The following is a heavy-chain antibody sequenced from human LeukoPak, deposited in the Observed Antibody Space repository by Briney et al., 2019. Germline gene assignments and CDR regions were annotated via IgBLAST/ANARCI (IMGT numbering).Heavy chain of an antibody. V-gene: IGHV3-7*01. Sequence: GGSLRLSCAASGFTFSSYAMTWVRQAPGKGLEWVANIKQDGSEKYYVDSVKGRFTISRDNAKNSLFLQMNSLGVEDTAVYYCASPFRVVVDVWGRGTLVTVSS. CDR3: ASPFRVVVDV. CDR1: GFTFSSYA. CDR2: IKQDGSEK. J-gene: IGHJ2*01. D-gene: IGHD2-2*01.